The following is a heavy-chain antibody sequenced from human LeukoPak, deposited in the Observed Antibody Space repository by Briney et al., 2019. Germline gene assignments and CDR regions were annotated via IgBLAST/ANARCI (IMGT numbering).Heavy chain of an antibody. V-gene: IGHV3-33*01. CDR2: IWYDGSNK. CDR3: ATVRGCGGDCYYLDY. D-gene: IGHD2-21*02. Sequence: GGSLRLSCAASGFTFRNYGMNWVRQAPGKGLEWVTIIWYDGSNKYYADSVKGRFIISRDNSKDTLDLQMNSLRAEDTAVYYCATVRGCGGDCYYLDYWGQGTLVTVSS. CDR1: GFTFRNYG. J-gene: IGHJ4*02.